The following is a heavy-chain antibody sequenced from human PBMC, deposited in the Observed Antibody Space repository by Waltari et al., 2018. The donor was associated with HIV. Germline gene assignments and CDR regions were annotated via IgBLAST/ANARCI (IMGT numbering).Heavy chain of an antibody. V-gene: IGHV3-33*01. J-gene: IGHJ6*02. Sequence: QVQLVESGGGVVQPGRSLRLSCAASGFTFSSYGMHWVRKAPGKGLEWVAVIWYDGSNKYYADSVKGRFTISRDNSKNTLYLQMNSLRAEDTAVYYCARVSSSGGAGMDVWGQGTTVNVSS. CDR3: ARVSSSGGAGMDV. CDR1: GFTFSSYG. CDR2: IWYDGSNK. D-gene: IGHD2-15*01.